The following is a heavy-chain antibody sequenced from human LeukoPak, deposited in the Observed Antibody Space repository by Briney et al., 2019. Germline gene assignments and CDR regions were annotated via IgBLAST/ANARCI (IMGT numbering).Heavy chain of an antibody. V-gene: IGHV4-59*01. J-gene: IGHJ4*02. CDR2: IYYSGST. Sequence: SETLSLTCTVSGGSINNYYWSWIRQPPGKGLEWIGYIYYSGSTNYNPSLKSRVTISVDTSKNQFSLKLSSVTAADTAVYYCARVGGDSSGYYWGYFDYWGQGTLVTVSS. CDR1: GGSINNYY. CDR3: ARVGGDSSGYYWGYFDY. D-gene: IGHD3-22*01.